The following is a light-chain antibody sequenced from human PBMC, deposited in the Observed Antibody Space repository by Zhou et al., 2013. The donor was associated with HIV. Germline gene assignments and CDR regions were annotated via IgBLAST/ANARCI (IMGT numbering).Light chain of an antibody. CDR1: QNIGSS. CDR2: STS. V-gene: IGKV1-9*01. CDR3: QQLYSFPLS. J-gene: IGKJ4*01. Sequence: DVQLTQSPSFLSAYLGDRVTLTCRASQNIGSSIAWYQQKPGKAPKVLIYSTSTVQGGVPPRFSGSGYGAEFTLTINGLQPEDFATYHCQQLYSFPLSFGGGTTVE.